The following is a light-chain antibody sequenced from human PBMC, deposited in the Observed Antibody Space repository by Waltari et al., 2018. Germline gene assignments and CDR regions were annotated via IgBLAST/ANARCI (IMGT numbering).Light chain of an antibody. CDR1: QSVSNN. CDR2: GAS. J-gene: IGKJ4*01. V-gene: IGKV3-15*01. CDR3: QQYKHWPLT. Sequence: EIVMTQSPATLSVSPGERATLSCRASQSVSNNLAWYQQKPGQAPRLLIYGASTRANGIPARFSGSGSGTDFTLTISSLQSEDFAVYYCQQYKHWPLTFGGGTKLEI.